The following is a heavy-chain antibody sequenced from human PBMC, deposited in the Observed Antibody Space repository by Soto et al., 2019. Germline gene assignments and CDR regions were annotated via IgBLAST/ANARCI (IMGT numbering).Heavy chain of an antibody. D-gene: IGHD4-4*01. V-gene: IGHV4-59*08. CDR3: ARGLSGVTTALDFDY. CDR2: VYYSGST. J-gene: IGHJ4*02. CDR1: GGSISSYF. Sequence: LSLTCTVSGGSISSYFWSWIRQPPGKGLEWIGYVYYSGSTNYNPSLQSRVTISVDTSKNQFSLKLSSVTAADTAVYYCARGLSGVTTALDFDYWGQGTLVTVSS.